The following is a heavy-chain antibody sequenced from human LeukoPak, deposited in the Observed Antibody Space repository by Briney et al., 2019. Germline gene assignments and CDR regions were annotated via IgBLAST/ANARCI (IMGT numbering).Heavy chain of an antibody. CDR3: ARGSNWNYYYFDY. CDR1: GFTFDDYG. V-gene: IGHV3-20*01. CDR2: INWNGGST. D-gene: IGHD1-7*01. J-gene: IGHJ4*02. Sequence: GGSLRLSRAASGFTFDDYGMSWVRQAPGKGLEWVSGINWNGGSTGYADSVKGRFTISRDNAKNSLYLQMNSLRAEDTALYHCARGSNWNYYYFDYWGQGTLVTVSS.